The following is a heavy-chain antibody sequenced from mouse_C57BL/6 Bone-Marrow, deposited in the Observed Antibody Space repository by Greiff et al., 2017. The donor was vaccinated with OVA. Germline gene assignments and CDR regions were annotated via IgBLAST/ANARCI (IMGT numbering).Heavy chain of an antibody. J-gene: IGHJ3*01. Sequence: VQLQQSGAELARPGASVKLSCKASGYTFTSYGISWVKQRTGQGLEWIGEIYPRSGNTYYNEKFKGKATLTADKSSSTAYMELRSLTSEDSAVYFCARGPGVWFAYWGQGTLVTVSA. D-gene: IGHD3-1*01. CDR3: ARGPGVWFAY. CDR1: GYTFTSYG. V-gene: IGHV1-81*01. CDR2: IYPRSGNT.